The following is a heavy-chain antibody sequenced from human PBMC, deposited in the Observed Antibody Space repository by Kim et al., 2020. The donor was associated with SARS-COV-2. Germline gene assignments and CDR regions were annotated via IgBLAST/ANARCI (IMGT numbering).Heavy chain of an antibody. D-gene: IGHD3-10*01. J-gene: IGHJ5*02. CDR1: GGSFSGYY. CDR2: INHSGST. Sequence: SETLSLTCAVYGGSFSGYYWSWIRQPPGKGLEWIGEINHSGSTNYNPSLKSRVTISVDTSKNQFSLKLSSVTAADTAVYYCARVPGGTMVRGNWFDPWGQGTLVTVSS. CDR3: ARVPGGTMVRGNWFDP. V-gene: IGHV4-34*01.